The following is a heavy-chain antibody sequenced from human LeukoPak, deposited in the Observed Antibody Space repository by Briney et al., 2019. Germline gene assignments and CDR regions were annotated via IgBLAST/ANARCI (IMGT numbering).Heavy chain of an antibody. Sequence: PGGSLRLSCAASGFAFSTYEMNWVRQALGKGLEWVSYISSSGSTIYYADSVKGRFTISRDNAKNSLYLQMNSLRAEDTAVYYCARVGAYAAVNCWGQGTLVTVSS. CDR3: ARVGAYAAVNC. J-gene: IGHJ4*02. V-gene: IGHV3-48*03. D-gene: IGHD3-16*01. CDR1: GFAFSTYE. CDR2: ISSSGSTI.